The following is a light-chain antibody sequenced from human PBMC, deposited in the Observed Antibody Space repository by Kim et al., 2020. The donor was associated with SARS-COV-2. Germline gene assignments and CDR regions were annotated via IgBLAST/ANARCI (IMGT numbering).Light chain of an antibody. V-gene: IGLV2-14*03. CDR3: TSYTGADTVV. J-gene: IGLJ2*01. CDR2: DVS. CDR1: SSLVGNYNY. Sequence: GQSITLSCTGTSSLVGNYNYVSWYQQHPDKAPKLIIYDVSYRPSGVSTRFSGSKSGNTASLTISGLQAADEADYYCTSYTGADTVVFGGGTQLTVL.